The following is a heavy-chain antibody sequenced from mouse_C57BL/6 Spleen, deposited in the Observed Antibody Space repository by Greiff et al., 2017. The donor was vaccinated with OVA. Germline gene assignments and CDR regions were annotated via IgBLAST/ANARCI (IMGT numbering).Heavy chain of an antibody. Sequence: QVQLKQSGPGLVAPSQSLSITCTVSGFSLTSYGVSWVRQPPGKGLEWLGVIWGDGSTNYHSALISRLSISKDNSKSQVFLKLNSLQTDDTATYYCAKYLGYYDYDGLYYYAMDDWGQGTSGTVSS. CDR1: GFSLTSYG. J-gene: IGHJ4*01. CDR3: AKYLGYYDYDGLYYYAMDD. V-gene: IGHV2-3*01. CDR2: IWGDGST. D-gene: IGHD2-4*01.